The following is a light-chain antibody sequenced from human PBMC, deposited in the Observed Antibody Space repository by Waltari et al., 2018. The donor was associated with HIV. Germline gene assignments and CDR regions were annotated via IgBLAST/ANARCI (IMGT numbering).Light chain of an antibody. CDR3: QSYDNTVNGWV. CDR1: SSNTGTNYD. Sequence: QSVLTQPPSVSGAPGQNVTVSCTGRSSNTGTNYDVHWYQFLPGEVPKLPIYGNTIRPAGVPGRFSGSSSGTSASLAITGLQPADEADYYCQSYDNTVNGWVFGGGTRVTV. CDR2: GNT. J-gene: IGLJ3*02. V-gene: IGLV1-40*01.